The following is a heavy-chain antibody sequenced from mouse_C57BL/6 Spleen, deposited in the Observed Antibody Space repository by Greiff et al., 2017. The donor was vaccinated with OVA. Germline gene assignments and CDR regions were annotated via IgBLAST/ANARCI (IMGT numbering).Heavy chain of an antibody. Sequence: QVQLQQPGAELVMPGASVKLSCKASGYTFTSYWMHWVKQRPGQGLEWIGEIDPSDSYTNYNQKFKGKSTLTVDKSSSTAYMQLSSLTSEDSAVYYCARSDYSNYIYYFDYWGQGTTLTVSS. J-gene: IGHJ2*01. CDR2: IDPSDSYT. CDR3: ARSDYSNYIYYFDY. V-gene: IGHV1-69*01. D-gene: IGHD2-5*01. CDR1: GYTFTSYW.